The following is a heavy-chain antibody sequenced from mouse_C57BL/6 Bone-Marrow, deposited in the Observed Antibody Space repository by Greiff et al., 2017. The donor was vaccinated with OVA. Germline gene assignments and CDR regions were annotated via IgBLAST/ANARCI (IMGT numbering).Heavy chain of an antibody. CDR1: GYAFSSSW. CDR2: IYPGDGDT. CDR3: ARFRMKGY. Sequence: VQLQQSGPELVKPGASVKISCKASGYAFSSSWMNWVKQRPGKGLEWIGQIYPGDGDTNYNGKLKGKATLTADKSSSTAYMQLSSLTSEDSAVYFCARFRMKGYWGQGTTLTVSS. V-gene: IGHV1-82*01. J-gene: IGHJ2*01.